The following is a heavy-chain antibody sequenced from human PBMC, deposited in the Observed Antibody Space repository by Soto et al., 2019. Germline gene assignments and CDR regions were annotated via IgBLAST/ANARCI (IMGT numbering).Heavy chain of an antibody. CDR2: IFFSGNT. CDR3: ARDNYGGMVDF. J-gene: IGHJ4*02. CDR1: GGSILNGVHY. D-gene: IGHD4-17*01. Sequence: PSATRSLTWPVSGGSILNGVHYWTWIRQHPGKGLEWIGRIFFSGNTHYNPALKSRLTFSLDTAKNQFSLKLTSVTAADTAIYYCARDNYGGMVDFWGPGTLVTVSS. V-gene: IGHV4-31*02.